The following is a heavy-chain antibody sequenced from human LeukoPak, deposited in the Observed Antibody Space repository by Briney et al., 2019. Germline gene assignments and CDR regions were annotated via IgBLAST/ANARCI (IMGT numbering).Heavy chain of an antibody. CDR2: IWYDGSNK. V-gene: IGHV3-33*08. D-gene: IGHD2-15*01. Sequence: TGGSLRLSCAASGFTFSSYWMHWVRQAPGKGLQWVAVIWYDGSNKYYGDSVKGRFTISRDNSKNTLYLQMNSLRAEDTAVYYCARDLVGYCSGGSCYSPADYWGQGTLVSVSS. CDR3: ARDLVGYCSGGSCYSPADY. CDR1: GFTFSSYW. J-gene: IGHJ4*02.